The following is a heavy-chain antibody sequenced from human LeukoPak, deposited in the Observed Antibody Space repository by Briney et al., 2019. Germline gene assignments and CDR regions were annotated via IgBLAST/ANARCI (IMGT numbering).Heavy chain of an antibody. D-gene: IGHD6-19*01. Sequence: QSGGTLRLSCAASGFTFSSYAMSWVRQAPGKGLEWVSAISGSGGSTYYAYSEKGRFTISRDNAKNTLYLQMNGLRAEDSAVYYGAIVLSSGWYEFGYMDVWGKGTTVTVSS. J-gene: IGHJ6*03. CDR2: ISGSGGST. V-gene: IGHV3-23*01. CDR3: AIVLSSGWYEFGYMDV. CDR1: GFTFSSYA.